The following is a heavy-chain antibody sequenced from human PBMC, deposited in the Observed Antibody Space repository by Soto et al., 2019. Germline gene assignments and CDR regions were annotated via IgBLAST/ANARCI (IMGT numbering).Heavy chain of an antibody. CDR1: GFTFSSSW. J-gene: IGHJ6*02. Sequence: PGGSLRPSCAASGFTFSSSWMSWVRQAPGKGLEWVANINQDGSEKYYVDSVKGRFTISRDNAKNSLYLQMNSLRAEDTAVYYCAREEGAAADYYYGMDVWGQGT. D-gene: IGHD6-13*01. V-gene: IGHV3-7*04. CDR2: INQDGSEK. CDR3: AREEGAAADYYYGMDV.